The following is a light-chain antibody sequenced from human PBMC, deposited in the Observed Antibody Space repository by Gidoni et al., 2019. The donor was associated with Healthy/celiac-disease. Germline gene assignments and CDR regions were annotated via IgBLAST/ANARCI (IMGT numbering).Light chain of an antibody. CDR2: GAS. J-gene: IGKJ3*01. CDR1: QSVSSSY. Sequence: EIVLTQSPGTLSLSPGERATLACRASQSVSSSYLAWYQQKPGQDPRLLIYGASSRATGIPDRFSGSGSGTDFTLTISRLEPEDFAVYYCQQYGSPFTFXPXTKVEIK. CDR3: QQYGSPFT. V-gene: IGKV3-20*01.